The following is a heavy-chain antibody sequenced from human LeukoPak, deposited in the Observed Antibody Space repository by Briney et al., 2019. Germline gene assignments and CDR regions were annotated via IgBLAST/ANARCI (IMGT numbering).Heavy chain of an antibody. CDR1: GDSISSSNYY. D-gene: IGHD3-3*01. Sequence: SETLSLTCAVSGDSISSSNYYWSWIRQPPGKGLEWIGSLYYSGSPYYNPSLKSRVTISVDKSNNQFSLKLNSVPAADTAVYYCAGALTIFGVAAFDYWGQGTLVTVSS. V-gene: IGHV4-39*01. CDR3: AGALTIFGVAAFDY. J-gene: IGHJ4*02. CDR2: LYYSGSP.